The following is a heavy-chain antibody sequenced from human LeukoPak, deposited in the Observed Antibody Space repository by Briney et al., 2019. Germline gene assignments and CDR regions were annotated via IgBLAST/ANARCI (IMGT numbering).Heavy chain of an antibody. D-gene: IGHD3-10*02. J-gene: IGHJ4*02. CDR3: AKDMSIEY. Sequence: GGSLRLSCAASGFTFSDYYMSWIRQAPGKGLEWVSYISSSSSYTNYADSVKGRFTISRDNSKNTLYLQMNSLRAEDTAVYYCAKDMSIEYWGQGTLVTVSS. CDR2: ISSSSSYT. V-gene: IGHV3-11*05. CDR1: GFTFSDYY.